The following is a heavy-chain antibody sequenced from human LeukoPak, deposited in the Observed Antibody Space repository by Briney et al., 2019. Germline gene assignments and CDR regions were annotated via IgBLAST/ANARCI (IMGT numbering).Heavy chain of an antibody. CDR1: GFTFSSYG. Sequence: GGSLRLSCAASGFTFSSYGMHWVRQAPGKGLEWVAVIWYDGSNKYYADSVKGRFTISRDNFKNTLYLQMSGLTTEDTAVYYCARAWELDYWGQGTLVTVSS. V-gene: IGHV3-33*01. D-gene: IGHD1-26*01. CDR2: IWYDGSNK. J-gene: IGHJ4*02. CDR3: ARAWELDY.